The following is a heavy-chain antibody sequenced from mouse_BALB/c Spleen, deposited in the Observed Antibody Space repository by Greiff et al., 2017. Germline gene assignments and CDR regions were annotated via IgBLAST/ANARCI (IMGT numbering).Heavy chain of an antibody. V-gene: IGHV1S137*01. CDR2: ISTYYGDA. D-gene: IGHD1-1*01. Sequence: VQLQQSGAELVRPGVSVKISCKGSGYTFTDYAMHWVKQSHAKSLEWIGVISTYYGDASYNQKFKGKATMTVDKSSSTAYMELARLTSEDSAIYYCAREGTVVAPFAYWGQGTLVTVSA. J-gene: IGHJ3*01. CDR1: GYTFTDYA. CDR3: AREGTVVAPFAY.